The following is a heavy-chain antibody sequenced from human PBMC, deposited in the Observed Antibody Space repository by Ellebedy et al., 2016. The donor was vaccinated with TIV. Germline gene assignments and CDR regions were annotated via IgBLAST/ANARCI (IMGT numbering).Heavy chain of an antibody. D-gene: IGHD6-13*01. CDR3: ARDRVLTAAAVYYYYYGMDV. CDR1: GYTFTSYY. CDR2: INPSGGST. J-gene: IGHJ6*02. V-gene: IGHV1-46*01. Sequence: ASVKVSXXASGYTFTSYYMHWVRQAPGQGLEWMGIINPSGGSTSYAQKFQGRVTMTRDTSTSTVYMELSSLRSEDTAVYYCARDRVLTAAAVYYYYYGMDVWGQGTTVTVSS.